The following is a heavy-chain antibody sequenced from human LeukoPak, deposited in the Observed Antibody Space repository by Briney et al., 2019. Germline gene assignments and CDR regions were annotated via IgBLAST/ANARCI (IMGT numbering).Heavy chain of an antibody. V-gene: IGHV1-3*01. D-gene: IGHD3-10*01. CDR3: ARDLYGSGSCDY. CDR1: GYTFTSYA. CDR2: INAGNGNT. Sequence: GASVKVSCRASGYTFTSYAMHWVRQAPGQRLEWMGWINAGNGNTKYSQKLQGRVTMTTDTSTSTAYMELRSLRSDDTAVYYCARDLYGSGSCDYWGQGTLVTVSS. J-gene: IGHJ4*02.